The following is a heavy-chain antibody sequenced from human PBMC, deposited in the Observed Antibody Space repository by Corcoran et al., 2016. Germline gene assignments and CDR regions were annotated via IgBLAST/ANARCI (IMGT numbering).Heavy chain of an antibody. CDR2: IIPIFGTA. D-gene: IGHD2-15*01. J-gene: IGHJ6*02. Sequence: QVQLVQSGAEVKKPGSSVKVSCKASGGTFSSYAISWVRQAPGQGLEWMGGIIPIFGTANSTQKFQGRVTITADESTSTAYMELSSLRSEDTAVYYCARVDCSGGSCYSGPDYYYYYGMDVWGQGTTVTVSS. V-gene: IGHV1-69*01. CDR3: ARVDCSGGSCYSGPDYYYYYGMDV. CDR1: GGTFSSYA.